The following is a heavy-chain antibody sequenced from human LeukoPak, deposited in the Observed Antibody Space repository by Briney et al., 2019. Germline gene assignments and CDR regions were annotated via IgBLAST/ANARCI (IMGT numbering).Heavy chain of an antibody. CDR1: GFTFSDYY. J-gene: IGHJ3*02. D-gene: IGHD4-17*01. V-gene: IGHV3-11*06. Sequence: AGGSLRLSCAASGFTFSDYYMSWIRQAPGKGLEWVSYISSSSSYTNYADSVKGRFTISRDNAKNSLYLQMNSLRAEDTAVYYCARASRPPNDYGDYLNAFDIWGQGTMVTVSS. CDR2: ISSSSSYT. CDR3: ARASRPPNDYGDYLNAFDI.